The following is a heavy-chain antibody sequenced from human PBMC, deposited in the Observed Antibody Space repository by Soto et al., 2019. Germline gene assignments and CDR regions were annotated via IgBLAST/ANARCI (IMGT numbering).Heavy chain of an antibody. J-gene: IGHJ5*02. CDR2: ISGSSHDI. V-gene: IGHV3-11*06. D-gene: IGHD3-9*01. Sequence: QVQLVESGGGLVKHGGSLRLSCAASGFTFSDDYMNWLRQAPGKGLEWVAYISGSSHDINYADSVRGRFTISRDNAKTSLYLQMNSLRVEDTAVYYCVRHARLAASWGLGTMVTVSS. CDR1: GFTFSDDY. CDR3: VRHARLAAS.